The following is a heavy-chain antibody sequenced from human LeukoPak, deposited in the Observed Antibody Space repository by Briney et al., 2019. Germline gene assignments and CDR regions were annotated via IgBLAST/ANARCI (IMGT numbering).Heavy chain of an antibody. Sequence: PSETLSLTCTVSGGSISSGSYYWSWIRQPAGKGLEWIGRIYTSGSTNYNPSLKSRVTISVDTSKNQFSLKLSSVTAADTAVYYCARDTRTSTVGGYFNYWGQGTLVTVSS. D-gene: IGHD4-23*01. J-gene: IGHJ4*02. V-gene: IGHV4-61*02. CDR2: IYTSGST. CDR3: ARDTRTSTVGGYFNY. CDR1: GGSISSGSYY.